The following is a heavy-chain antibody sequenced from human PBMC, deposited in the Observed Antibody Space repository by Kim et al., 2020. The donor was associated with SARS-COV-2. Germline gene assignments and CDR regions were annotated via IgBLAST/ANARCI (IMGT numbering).Heavy chain of an antibody. CDR1: GFTFSSYS. CDR3: ARKGIAVADYYFDY. V-gene: IGHV3-48*04. Sequence: GGSLRLSCAASGFTFSSYSMNWVRQAPGKGLEWVSYISSSSSTIYYADSVKGRFTISRDNAKNSLYLQMNSLRAEDTAVYYCARKGIAVADYYFDYWGQGTLVTVSS. J-gene: IGHJ4*02. D-gene: IGHD6-19*01. CDR2: ISSSSSTI.